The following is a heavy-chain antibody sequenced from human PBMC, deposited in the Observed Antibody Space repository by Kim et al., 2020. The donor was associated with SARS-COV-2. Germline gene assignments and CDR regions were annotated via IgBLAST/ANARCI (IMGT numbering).Heavy chain of an antibody. J-gene: IGHJ4*02. Sequence: GGSLRLSCAASGFTFSTYAMSWVRQAPGKGLEWVSLIFASGNSTYYADSVKGRFTISRDNSKNTLYLQMNSLRAEDTAVYYCAKLQYSYGYGADYWGLGTLVTVSS. CDR2: IFASGNST. V-gene: IGHV3-23*01. D-gene: IGHD5-18*01. CDR1: GFTFSTYA. CDR3: AKLQYSYGYGADY.